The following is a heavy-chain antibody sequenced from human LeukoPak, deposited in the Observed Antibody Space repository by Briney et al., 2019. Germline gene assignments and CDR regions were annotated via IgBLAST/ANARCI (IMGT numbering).Heavy chain of an antibody. J-gene: IGHJ3*02. CDR3: AMYYYDTSGPYVGAFDI. D-gene: IGHD3-22*01. CDR2: INPSGGST. Sequence: ASVKVSCKVSGYTFTSYYMHWVRQAPGQGLEWMGIINPSGGSTSYAQKFQGRVTMTRDTSTSTVYMELSSLRSEDTAMYYCAMYYYDTSGPYVGAFDIWGQGTMVTVSS. CDR1: GYTFTSYY. V-gene: IGHV1-46*01.